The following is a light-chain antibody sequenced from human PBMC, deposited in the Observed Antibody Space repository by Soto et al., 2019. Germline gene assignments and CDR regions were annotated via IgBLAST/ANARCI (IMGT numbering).Light chain of an antibody. CDR1: QAINNY. CDR2: AAS. CDR3: QKYNSDPLT. Sequence: DIQMTQSPSSLSASVGDRVAITCRASQAINNYLAWNQQKPGKFPKLLIYAASTLHPGVPSRFSGSGSGTDFTLTISSLQPEDVATYYCQKYNSDPLTFGPGTRLENK. V-gene: IGKV1-27*01. J-gene: IGKJ5*01.